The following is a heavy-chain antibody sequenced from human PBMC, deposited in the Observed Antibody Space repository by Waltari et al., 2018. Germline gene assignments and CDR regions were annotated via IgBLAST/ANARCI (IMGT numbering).Heavy chain of an antibody. CDR2: IKEDGSEK. Sequence: DVQLVESGGGLVQPGGSLRLSCAASGFRLSGYWMSWVRQAPGKGLEWVANIKEDGSEKYYVESVKGRFTISRDNAKNSLYLQMNSLRAEDTAVYYCARDDSTGYYYFDYWGQGTLVTVSS. J-gene: IGHJ4*02. D-gene: IGHD3-22*01. CDR3: ARDDSTGYYYFDY. V-gene: IGHV3-7*03. CDR1: GFRLSGYW.